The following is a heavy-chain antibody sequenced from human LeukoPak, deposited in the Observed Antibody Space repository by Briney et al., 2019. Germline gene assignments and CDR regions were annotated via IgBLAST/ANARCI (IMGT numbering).Heavy chain of an antibody. J-gene: IGHJ4*02. CDR2: IYYSGST. CDR3: ARGRYGSGSYFFDY. CDR1: GGSISSYY. Sequence: PSETLSLTCTVSGGSISSYYWSWIRQPPGKGLEWIGYIYYSGSTNYTPSLKSRVTLSVDTSKNQVSLKLRSVTAADTAMYYCARGRYGSGSYFFDYWGQGTLVTVSS. D-gene: IGHD3-10*01. V-gene: IGHV4-59*12.